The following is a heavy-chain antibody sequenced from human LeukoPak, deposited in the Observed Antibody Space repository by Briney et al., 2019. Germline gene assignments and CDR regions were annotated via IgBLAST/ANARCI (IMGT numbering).Heavy chain of an antibody. V-gene: IGHV3-64*01. D-gene: IGHD3-10*01. J-gene: IGHJ4*02. Sequence: ETLSLTCTVSGGSISSYYWSWIRQPPGKGLEYVSAISSNGGSTYYANSVKGRFTISRDNSKNTLYLQMGSLRAEDMAVYYCAREGYYGSGSYYDYWGQGTLVTVSS. CDR1: GGSISSYY. CDR2: ISSNGGST. CDR3: AREGYYGSGSYYDY.